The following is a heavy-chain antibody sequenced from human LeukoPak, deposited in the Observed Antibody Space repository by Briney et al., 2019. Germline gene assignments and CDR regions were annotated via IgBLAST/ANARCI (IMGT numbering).Heavy chain of an antibody. D-gene: IGHD3-9*01. CDR2: IFHSGTT. CDR3: ARVRYSDVLTGYYGDGYFDY. CDR1: GASISGFY. J-gene: IGHJ4*02. Sequence: SETLSLTCTVSGASISGFYWTWIRQSPGKGLEWIGNIFHSGTTNYNPSLKSRATISLEASKNQFSLKLSSVTAADTAVYYCARVRYSDVLTGYYGDGYFDYWGQGTLVTVSS. V-gene: IGHV4-59*01.